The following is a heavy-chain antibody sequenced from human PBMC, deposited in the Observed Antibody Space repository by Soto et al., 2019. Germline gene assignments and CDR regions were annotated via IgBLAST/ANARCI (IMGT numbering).Heavy chain of an antibody. Sequence: VGSLRLSCEASGFTFTDYHMSWIRQAPGKGLEWVALISETGSHTAYAESVKGRFTISRDNARPSVFLQMNSLRSDDTAVYFCARSLRATSPLAFWGQGTPVTVSS. CDR2: ISETGSHT. V-gene: IGHV3-11*06. CDR1: GFTFTDYH. J-gene: IGHJ4*02. CDR3: ARSLRATSPLAF.